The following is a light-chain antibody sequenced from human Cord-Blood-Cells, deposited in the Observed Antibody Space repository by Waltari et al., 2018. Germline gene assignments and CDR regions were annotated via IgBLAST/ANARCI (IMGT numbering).Light chain of an antibody. V-gene: IGLV2-14*03. CDR3: SSYTSSSTLWV. J-gene: IGLJ3*02. CDR2: DVS. CDR1: SSDVGGYNY. Sequence: QSALTQPASVSGSPGQSITISCPGTSSDVGGYNYVSCYQQHPGKAPKLMIYDVSNRPSGVSNRFSGSKSGNTASLTISGLQAEDEADYYCSSYTSSSTLWVFGGGTKLTVL.